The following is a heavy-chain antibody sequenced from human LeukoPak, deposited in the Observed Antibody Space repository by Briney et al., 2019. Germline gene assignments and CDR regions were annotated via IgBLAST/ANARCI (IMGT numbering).Heavy chain of an antibody. J-gene: IGHJ4*02. CDR2: ISYDGSNK. CDR3: AKDRFLGSGIDY. V-gene: IGHV3-30*18. Sequence: GGSLRLSCAASGFTFSSYGMHWVRQAPGKGLEWVAAISYDGSNKYFADSVKGRFTISRDNAKNSLYLQMNSLRVEDTAVYYCAKDRFLGSGIDYWGQGTLVTVSS. CDR1: GFTFSSYG. D-gene: IGHD2-15*01.